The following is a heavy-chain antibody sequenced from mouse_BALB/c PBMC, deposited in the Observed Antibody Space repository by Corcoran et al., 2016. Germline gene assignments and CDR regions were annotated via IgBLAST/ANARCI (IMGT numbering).Heavy chain of an antibody. Sequence: EVQLQQSGAELVKPGASVKLSCTASGFNIKDTYMHWVKQRPEQGLEWIGRIDPANGNTKYDTKFQGKATITADTSSNTAYLQLSSMTSEDTAFYYCARSNWFDYWGQGTTLTVSS. CDR1: GFNIKDTY. CDR2: IDPANGNT. V-gene: IGHV14-3*02. J-gene: IGHJ2*01. CDR3: ARSNWFDY. D-gene: IGHD4-1*01.